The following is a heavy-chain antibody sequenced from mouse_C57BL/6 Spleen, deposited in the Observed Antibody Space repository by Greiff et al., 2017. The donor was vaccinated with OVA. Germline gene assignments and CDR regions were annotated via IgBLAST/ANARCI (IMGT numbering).Heavy chain of an antibody. CDR2: INPSTGGT. CDR3: ARVLGEGLDY. CDR1: GYSFTGYY. J-gene: IGHJ2*01. Sequence: EVMLVESGPELVKPGASVKLSCKASGYSFTGYYMNWVKQSPEKSLEWIGEINPSTGGTTYNQKFKAKATLTVDKSSSTAYMQLKSLTSEDSAVYYCARVLGEGLDYWGQGTTLTVSS. V-gene: IGHV1-42*01. D-gene: IGHD4-1*01.